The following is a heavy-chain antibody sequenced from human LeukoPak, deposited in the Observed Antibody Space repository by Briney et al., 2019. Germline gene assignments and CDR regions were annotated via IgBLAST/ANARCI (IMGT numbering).Heavy chain of an antibody. D-gene: IGHD6-19*01. J-gene: IGHJ4*02. CDR2: INPNSGGT. CDR3: ASSNIAVAGRFDY. CDR1: GYTFTGYY. V-gene: IGHV1-2*06. Sequence: APVKVSCKASGYTFTGYYMHWVRQAPGQGLEWMGRINPNSGGTNYAQKFQGRVTMTRDTSISTAYMELSRLRSDDTAVYYCASSNIAVAGRFDYWGQGTLVTVSS.